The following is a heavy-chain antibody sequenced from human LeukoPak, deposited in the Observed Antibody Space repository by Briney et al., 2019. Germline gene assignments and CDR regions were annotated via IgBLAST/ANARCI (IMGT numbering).Heavy chain of an antibody. CDR2: IYPGDSDT. D-gene: IGHD6-13*01. V-gene: IGHV5-51*01. CDR1: GYSFTSYW. J-gene: IGHJ5*02. CDR3: ARRGSSLWDLNWFDP. Sequence: GESLKLSCNGSGYSFTSYWIGWVRQMPGKGLEWMGIIYPGDSDTRYSPSFQGQVTISADKSISTAYLQWSSLKASDTAMYYCARRGSSLWDLNWFDPWGQGTLVTVSS.